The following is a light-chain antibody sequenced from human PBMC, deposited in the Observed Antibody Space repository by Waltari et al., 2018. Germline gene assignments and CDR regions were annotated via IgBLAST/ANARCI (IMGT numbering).Light chain of an antibody. CDR2: QDR. Sequence: SYEVTQSPSMSVSPGPTARITCSGNNLANKLVCWYQQKPRQSPVLVIYQDRKRPSGIPERFSGSNSGDTATLTISETQSMGEGDYFCQVWDSSTYMVFGGGTKLTVL. V-gene: IGLV3-1*01. CDR1: NLANKL. CDR3: QVWDSSTYMV. J-gene: IGLJ2*01.